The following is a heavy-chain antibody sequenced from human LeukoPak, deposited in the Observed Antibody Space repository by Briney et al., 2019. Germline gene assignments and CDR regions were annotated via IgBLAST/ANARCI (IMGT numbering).Heavy chain of an antibody. CDR2: ISSSGSTI. J-gene: IGHJ6*04. D-gene: IGHD3-10*02. CDR3: AELGITMIGGV. V-gene: IGHV3-48*04. Sequence: GGSLRLSCAASEFTFRTYSMNWVRQAPGKGLEWVSYISSSGSTIYYADSVKGRFTISRDNAKNSLYLQMNSLRAEDTAVYYCAELGITMIGGVWGKGTTVTISS. CDR1: EFTFRTYS.